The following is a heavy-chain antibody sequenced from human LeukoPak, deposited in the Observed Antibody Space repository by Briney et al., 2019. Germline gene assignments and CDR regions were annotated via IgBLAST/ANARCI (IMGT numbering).Heavy chain of an antibody. D-gene: IGHD3-9*01. CDR2: IDPSDSYT. CDR3: TRLTDYNILTGYYSDY. Sequence: GESLKISCKGSGYSFSNYWISWVRQMPGKGLEWMGRIDPSDSYTKYSPSFQGHVTMSTDKSMTPAYLQWSSLKASATAMYYCTRLTDYNILTGYYSDYWGQGTLVTVSS. V-gene: IGHV5-10-1*01. J-gene: IGHJ4*02. CDR1: GYSFSNYW.